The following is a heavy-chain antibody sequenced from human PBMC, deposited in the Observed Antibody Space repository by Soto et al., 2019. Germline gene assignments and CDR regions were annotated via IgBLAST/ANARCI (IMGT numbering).Heavy chain of an antibody. J-gene: IGHJ6*02. CDR1: GGSISSSSYY. D-gene: IGHD3-3*01. CDR3: ERLNAFWSGYWYGMDV. Sequence: QLQLQESGPGLVKPSETLSLTCTVSGGSISSSSYYWGWIRQPPGKGLEWIGSIYYSGSTYYNPSLKSRVTISVDTSKHQSSLEPPSVTAADTAVYYCERLNAFWSGYWYGMDVWGQGTTVTVSS. V-gene: IGHV4-39*01. CDR2: IYYSGST.